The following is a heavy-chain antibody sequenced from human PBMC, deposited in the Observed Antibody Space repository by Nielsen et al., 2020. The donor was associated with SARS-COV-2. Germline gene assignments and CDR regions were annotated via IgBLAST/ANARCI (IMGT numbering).Heavy chain of an antibody. CDR3: AKDMKPLLLWFGELTNGFDY. D-gene: IGHD3-10*01. V-gene: IGHV3-9*01. J-gene: IGHJ4*02. Sequence: YADSVKGRFTISRDNAKNSLYLQMNSLRAEDTALYYCAKDMKPLLLWFGELTNGFDYWGQGTLVTVSS.